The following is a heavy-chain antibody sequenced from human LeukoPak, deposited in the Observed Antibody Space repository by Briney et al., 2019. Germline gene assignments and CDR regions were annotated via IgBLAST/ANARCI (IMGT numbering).Heavy chain of an antibody. V-gene: IGHV4-34*01. CDR3: AGTTGLVGATNYY. CDR2: INHSGST. Sequence: SETLSLTCAVYGGSFSGYYWSWMRQPPGKGLEWIGEINHSGSTNYNPSLMSRVTISVDTSKNQFSLKLRSVTAADTAVYYCAGTTGLVGATNYYWGQGILVTVSS. D-gene: IGHD1-26*01. J-gene: IGHJ4*02. CDR1: GGSFSGYY.